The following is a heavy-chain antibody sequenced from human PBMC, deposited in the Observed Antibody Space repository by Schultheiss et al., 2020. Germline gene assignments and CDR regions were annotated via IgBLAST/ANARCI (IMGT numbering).Heavy chain of an antibody. CDR2: ISWDSGSR. CDR1: GFNFDDYA. J-gene: IGHJ3*02. Sequence: GGSLRLSCAASGFNFDDYAMHWVRQAPGKGLEWVSGISWDSGSRGYADSVKGRFTISRDNSKNTLYLQMNSLRAEDTAVYYCAKLCSGSPDAFDIWGQGTMVNVSS. CDR3: AKLCSGSPDAFDI. D-gene: IGHD3-10*02. V-gene: IGHV3-9*01.